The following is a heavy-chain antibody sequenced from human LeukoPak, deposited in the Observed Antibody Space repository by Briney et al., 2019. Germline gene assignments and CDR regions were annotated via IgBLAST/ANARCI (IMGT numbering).Heavy chain of an antibody. CDR2: IMQGGSEK. J-gene: IGHJ2*01. CDR1: GFPFSNYW. D-gene: IGHD3-22*01. V-gene: IGHV3-7*01. Sequence: GGSLRLSCAASGFPFSNYWMSWVRQAPGKGLEWVASIMQGGSEKYYVDSVKGRFTISRDNAKNSVYLQMNSLRAEDTTVYYCARGYYYDTSGYVNWYFDLWGRGTLVTVSS. CDR3: ARGYYYDTSGYVNWYFDL.